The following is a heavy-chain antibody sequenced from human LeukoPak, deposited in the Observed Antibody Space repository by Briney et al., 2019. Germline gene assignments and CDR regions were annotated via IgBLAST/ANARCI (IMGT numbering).Heavy chain of an antibody. CDR3: ARRQYDASGYYPSRGRYFDY. Sequence: GGSLRLSCAASGFTFSTYWMTWVRQAPGKGLEWVANIKPDGSQIYYVDSVKGRFTISRDNAKNSLYLQMNSLRAEDTAVYYCARRQYDASGYYPSRGRYFDYWGQGTLVTVSS. CDR1: GFTFSTYW. D-gene: IGHD3-22*01. CDR2: IKPDGSQI. V-gene: IGHV3-7*01. J-gene: IGHJ4*02.